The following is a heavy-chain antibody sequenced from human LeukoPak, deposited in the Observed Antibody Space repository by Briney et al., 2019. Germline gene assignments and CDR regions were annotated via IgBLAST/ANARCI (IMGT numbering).Heavy chain of an antibody. CDR2: INPNSGGT. CDR3: ARDPTQYSSGWYGY. V-gene: IGHV1-2*02. D-gene: IGHD6-19*01. CDR1: GYTFTGYY. Sequence: GASVKVSCKASGYTFTGYYMHWVRQAPGQGLEWMGWINPNSGGTNYAQKFQGRVTMTTDTSTSTAYMELRSLRSDDTAVYYCARDPTQYSSGWYGYWGQGTLVTVSS. J-gene: IGHJ4*02.